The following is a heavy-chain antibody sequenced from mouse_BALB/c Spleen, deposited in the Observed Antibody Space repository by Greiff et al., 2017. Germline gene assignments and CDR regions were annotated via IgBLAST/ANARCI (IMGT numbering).Heavy chain of an antibody. J-gene: IGHJ2*01. CDR2: ISYSGST. CDR1: GYSITSDYA. D-gene: IGHD1-1*01. CDR3: ARAHITTVVFDY. V-gene: IGHV3-2*02. Sequence: DVQLQESGPGLVKPSQSLSLTCTVTGYSITSDYAWNWIRQFPGNKLEWMGYISYSGSTSYNPSLKSRISITRDTSKNQFFLQLNSVTTEDTATYYCARAHITTVVFDYWGQGTTLTVSA.